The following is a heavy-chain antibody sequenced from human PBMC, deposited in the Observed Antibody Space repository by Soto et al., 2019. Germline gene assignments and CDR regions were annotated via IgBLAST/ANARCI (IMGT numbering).Heavy chain of an antibody. D-gene: IGHD6-19*01. CDR1: GYTFTTYG. V-gene: IGHV1-18*03. Sequence: QVQLVQSGAEVKKPGASVKVSCKASGYTFTTYGISWVRQAPGQGLEWMGWISAYNGNTNYAQKLQDRVTMTKETATSTDYLELRSLRSDDMAVYYCARVPSSSGWYLYYWGQGILVTVSS. CDR3: ARVPSSSGWYLYY. J-gene: IGHJ4*02. CDR2: ISAYNGNT.